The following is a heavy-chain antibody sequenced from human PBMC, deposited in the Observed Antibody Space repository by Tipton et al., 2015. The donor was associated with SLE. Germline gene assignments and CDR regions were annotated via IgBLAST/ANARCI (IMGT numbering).Heavy chain of an antibody. CDR1: GGSISSRTSY. CDR3: ARHRGYFTVSDYIDY. D-gene: IGHD2-8*01. J-gene: IGHJ4*02. V-gene: IGHV4-39*07. Sequence: TLSLTCTVSGGSISSRTSYWGWIRQPPGKGLEWIGSISYSGSTYYNPSLKSRVTISVDTSKNRFSLQLSSVTAADTAVYYCARHRGYFTVSDYIDYWGQGTLVTVSS. CDR2: ISYSGST.